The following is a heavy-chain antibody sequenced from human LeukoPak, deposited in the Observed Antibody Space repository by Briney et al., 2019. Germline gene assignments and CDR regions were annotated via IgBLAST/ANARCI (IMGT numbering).Heavy chain of an antibody. Sequence: PSQTLSLTCTVSGGSISSGGYYWSWIRQHPGKGLEWIGYINYSGSTYYNPSLKSRVTISVDTSKNQFSLKLSSVTAADTAAYYCEGIVAHGYYYGMDVWGQGTTVTVSS. J-gene: IGHJ6*02. CDR1: GGSISSGGYY. V-gene: IGHV4-31*03. CDR2: INYSGST. CDR3: EGIVAHGYYYGMDV. D-gene: IGHD2-15*01.